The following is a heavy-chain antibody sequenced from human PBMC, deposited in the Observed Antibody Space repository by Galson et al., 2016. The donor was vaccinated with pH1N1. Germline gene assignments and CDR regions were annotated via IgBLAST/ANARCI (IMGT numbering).Heavy chain of an antibody. D-gene: IGHD4-17*01. J-gene: IGHJ4*02. V-gene: IGHV2-5*02. CDR3: ARSDYGDYVGGLTY. Sequence: PALVKPTQTLTLTCTFSGFSLSTSGVGVGWIRQPPGKALEWLALIYWDDDKRYSPSLKSRLTITKDTSKNQVVLTMTNMDPVDKATFYCARSDYGDYVGGLTYWGQGTLVTVSS. CDR2: IYWDDDK. CDR1: GFSLSTSGVG.